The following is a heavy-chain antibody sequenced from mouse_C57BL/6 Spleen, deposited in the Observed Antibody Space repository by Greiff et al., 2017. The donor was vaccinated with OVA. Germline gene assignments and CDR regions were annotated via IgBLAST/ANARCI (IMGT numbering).Heavy chain of an antibody. V-gene: IGHV1-61*01. CDR1: GYTFTSYW. CDR2: IYPSDSET. CDR3: ARDYLYAMDY. D-gene: IGHD5-5*01. Sequence: VKLQQPGAELVRPGSSVKLSCKASGYTFTSYWMDWVKQRPGQGLEWIGNIYPSDSETHYNQKFKDKATLTVDKSSSTAYMQLSSLTSEDSAVYYCARDYLYAMDYWGQGTSVTVSS. J-gene: IGHJ4*01.